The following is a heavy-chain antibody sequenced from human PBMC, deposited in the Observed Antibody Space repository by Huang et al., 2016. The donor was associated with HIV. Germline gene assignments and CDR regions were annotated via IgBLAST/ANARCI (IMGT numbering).Heavy chain of an antibody. CDR2: FDPEEGET. CDR1: GYTVSELS. CDR3: ATSTPDVGAGVLRSAFDI. D-gene: IGHD2-15*01. V-gene: IGHV1-24*01. Sequence: QVQLVESGAELKKPGASVRVSCKVSGYTVSELSLHWVRQAPEKGLDWMGGFDPEEGETIYAQSLQGRVTMTEDTSTGTAYMELSSLRPEDTAVYYCATSTPDVGAGVLRSAFDIWGQGTMVTVSS. J-gene: IGHJ3*02.